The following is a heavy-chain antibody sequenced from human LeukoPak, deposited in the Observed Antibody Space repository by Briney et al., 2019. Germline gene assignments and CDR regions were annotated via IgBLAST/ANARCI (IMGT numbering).Heavy chain of an antibody. V-gene: IGHV3-23*01. CDR3: AKHGTSGYNFFDS. J-gene: IGHJ4*02. CDR1: GFTFSTYA. Sequence: GGSLRLTCAASGFTFSTYAMTWVRQAPGKGLEWVSTITTGGITYHADSVKGRFTISRDISKSTLYLQMNGLRAEDTAMYYCAKHGTSGYNFFDSWGQGTLVTVSS. CDR2: ITTGGIT. D-gene: IGHD3-22*01.